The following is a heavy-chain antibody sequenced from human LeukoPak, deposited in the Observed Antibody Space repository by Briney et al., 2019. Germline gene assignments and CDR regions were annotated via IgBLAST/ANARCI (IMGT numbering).Heavy chain of an antibody. CDR1: GYTFTGYY. V-gene: IGHV1-2*02. D-gene: IGHD6-13*01. CDR2: INPNSGGT. CDR3: ARDVSGSWYYFDY. Sequence: ASGKVSCKASGYTFTGYYMHWVRQAPGQGLEWMGWINPNSGGTNYAQKFQGRVTMTRDTSISTAYMELSRLRSDDTAVYYCARDVSGSWYYFDYWGQGTLVTVSS. J-gene: IGHJ4*02.